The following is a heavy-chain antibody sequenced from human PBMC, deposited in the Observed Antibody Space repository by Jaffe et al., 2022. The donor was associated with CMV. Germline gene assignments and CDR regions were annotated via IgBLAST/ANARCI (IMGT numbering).Heavy chain of an antibody. Sequence: QLQLQESGPGLVKPSETLSLTCTVSGGSISSSSYYWGWIRQPPGKGLEWIGSIYYSGSTYYNPSLKSRVTISVDTSKNQFSLKLSSVTAADTAVYYCARRGHKNCGGDCYSLYYFDYWGQGTLVTVSS. CDR3: ARRGHKNCGGDCYSLYYFDY. J-gene: IGHJ4*02. CDR2: IYYSGST. D-gene: IGHD2-21*02. CDR1: GGSISSSSYY. V-gene: IGHV4-39*01.